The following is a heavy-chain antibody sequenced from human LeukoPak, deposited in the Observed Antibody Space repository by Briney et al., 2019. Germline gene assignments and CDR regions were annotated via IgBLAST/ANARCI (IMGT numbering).Heavy chain of an antibody. J-gene: IGHJ4*02. CDR2: IRYDGSNK. Sequence: GGSLRLSCAASGFTFSSYGMHWVHQAPGKGLEWVAFIRYDGSNKYYADSVKGRFTISRDNSKNTLYLQMNSLRAEDTAVYYCAKSGVVPAAIPYYFDYWGQGTLVTVSS. CDR3: AKSGVVPAAIPYYFDY. V-gene: IGHV3-30*02. CDR1: GFTFSSYG. D-gene: IGHD2-2*02.